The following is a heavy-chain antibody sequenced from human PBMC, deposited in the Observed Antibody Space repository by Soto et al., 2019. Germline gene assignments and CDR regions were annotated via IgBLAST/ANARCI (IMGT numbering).Heavy chain of an antibody. CDR2: ISSSSSYI. J-gene: IGHJ5*02. CDR1: GFTFSSYS. D-gene: IGHD3-3*01. CDR3: ARDNGQGTILGVVPKCFDP. Sequence: PGGSLRLSCAASGFTFSSYSMNWVRQAPGKGLEWVSSISSSSSYIYYADSVKGRFTISRDNAKNSLYLQMNSLRAEDTAVYYCARDNGQGTILGVVPKCFDPWGQGTLVTVSS. V-gene: IGHV3-21*01.